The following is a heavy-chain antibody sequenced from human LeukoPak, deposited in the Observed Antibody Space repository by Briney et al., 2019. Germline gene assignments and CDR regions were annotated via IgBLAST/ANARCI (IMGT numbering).Heavy chain of an antibody. D-gene: IGHD3-16*02. J-gene: IGHJ5*02. Sequence: SQTLSLTCAISGDSVSSNSAAWNWIRQSPSRGLEWLGRTYYRSKWYNDYAVSVKSRLTINPDTSQSQFSLQLNSVTPEDTAVYYCAREGLMKERITFGGVIGPYNWFDPWGQGTLVTVSS. CDR2: TYYRSKWYN. CDR3: AREGLMKERITFGGVIGPYNWFDP. V-gene: IGHV6-1*01. CDR1: GDSVSSNSAA.